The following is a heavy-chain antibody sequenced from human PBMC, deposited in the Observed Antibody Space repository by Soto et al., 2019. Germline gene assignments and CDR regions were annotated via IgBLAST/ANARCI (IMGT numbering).Heavy chain of an antibody. CDR3: ATTAPKQWLAHYYYGMDV. CDR1: GGSISSGGYY. Sequence: SETLSLTCTVSGGSISSGGYYWSWIRQHPGKGLEWIGYIYYSGSTNYNPSLKSRVTISVDTSKNQFSLKLSSVTAADTAVYYCATTAPKQWLAHYYYGMDVWGQGTTVTVSS. J-gene: IGHJ6*02. V-gene: IGHV4-61*08. D-gene: IGHD6-19*01. CDR2: IYYSGST.